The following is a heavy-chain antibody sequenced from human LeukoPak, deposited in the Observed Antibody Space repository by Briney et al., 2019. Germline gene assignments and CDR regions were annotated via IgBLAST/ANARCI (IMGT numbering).Heavy chain of an antibody. D-gene: IGHD4-23*01. V-gene: IGHV3-7*01. CDR1: GFTFSEYW. CDR2: IRQEDSGK. J-gene: IGHJ4*02. Sequence: GGSLRLSSSASGFTFSEYWMMWVRQAPGEGRERGGNIRQEDSGKNNVDSVRGRFTTSRDNTKFSLYMQINSLRAEDTAISYCATDRKVGTWDPRFTYWGQGTLVTVSS. CDR3: ATDRKVGTWDPRFTY.